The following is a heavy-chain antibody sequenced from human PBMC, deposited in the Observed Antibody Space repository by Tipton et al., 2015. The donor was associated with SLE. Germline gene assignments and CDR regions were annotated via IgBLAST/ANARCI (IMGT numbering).Heavy chain of an antibody. CDR1: GGSISSYY. D-gene: IGHD5-12*01. Sequence: TLSLTCTVSGGSISSYYWSWIRQPPGKGLEWIGYIYTSGSTNYNPSLKSRVTISVDTSKNQFSLKLSSVTAADTAMYYCARDDRYSGYLDYWGQGTLVTVSS. CDR3: ARDDRYSGYLDY. V-gene: IGHV4-4*09. J-gene: IGHJ4*02. CDR2: IYTSGST.